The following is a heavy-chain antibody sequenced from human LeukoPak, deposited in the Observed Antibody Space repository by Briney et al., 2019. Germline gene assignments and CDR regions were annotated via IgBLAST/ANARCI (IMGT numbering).Heavy chain of an antibody. V-gene: IGHV3-30*18. D-gene: IGHD3-10*01. CDR3: AKDFSQYYYGSGSYDY. J-gene: IGHJ4*02. CDR2: ISYDGSNK. Sequence: PGGSLRLSCAASGFPFSSYGMHWVRQAPGKGLEWVAVISYDGSNKYYADSVKGRFTISRDNSKNTLYLQMNSLRAEDTAVYYCAKDFSQYYYGSGSYDYWGQGTLVTVSS. CDR1: GFPFSSYG.